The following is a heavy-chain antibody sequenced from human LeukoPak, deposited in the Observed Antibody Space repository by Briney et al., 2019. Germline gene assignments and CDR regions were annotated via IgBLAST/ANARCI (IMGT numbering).Heavy chain of an antibody. J-gene: IGHJ6*03. CDR1: GGSISTSSYY. V-gene: IGHV4-39*07. Sequence: SETLSLTCTVSGGSISTSSYYWGWVRQPPGKGLEWIGNIFYSGSTYYSPSLKSRVTISLDTSRNQFSLKLNSVTAADTAVYYCARTTMVRGTYYMDVWGKGTTVTISS. CDR3: ARTTMVRGTYYMDV. CDR2: IFYSGST. D-gene: IGHD3-10*01.